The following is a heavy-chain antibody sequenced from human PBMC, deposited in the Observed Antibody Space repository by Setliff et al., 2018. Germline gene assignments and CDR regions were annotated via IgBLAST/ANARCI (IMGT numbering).Heavy chain of an antibody. V-gene: IGHV1-3*01. CDR2: INAGNGNT. Sequence: ASVKVSCKASGYTFTSYAMHRVRQAPGQRLEWMGWINAGNGNTKYSQKFQGRVTITRDTSAGTAYMELSSLRSEDTAVYYCAREYYYDSSGYSYYFDYWGQGTPVTVSS. D-gene: IGHD3-22*01. CDR3: AREYYYDSSGYSYYFDY. CDR1: GYTFTSYA. J-gene: IGHJ4*02.